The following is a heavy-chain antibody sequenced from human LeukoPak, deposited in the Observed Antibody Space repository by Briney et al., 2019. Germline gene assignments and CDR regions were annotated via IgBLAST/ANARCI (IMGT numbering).Heavy chain of an antibody. J-gene: IGHJ6*02. Sequence: GGSLRLSCAASGFTFSDYYMSWIRQAPGKGLEWVSYISSSGSTIYYADSVKGRFTISRDNAKNSLYLRMNSLRAEDTAVYYCARVSILLVLGMDVWGQGTTVTVSS. CDR3: ARVSILLVLGMDV. CDR1: GFTFSDYY. V-gene: IGHV3-11*01. D-gene: IGHD2-21*01. CDR2: ISSSGSTI.